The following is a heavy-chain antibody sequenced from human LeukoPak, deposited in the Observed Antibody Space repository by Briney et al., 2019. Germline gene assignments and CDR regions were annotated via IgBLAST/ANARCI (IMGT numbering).Heavy chain of an antibody. CDR2: ISSSSSYT. CDR1: GFTFSDYY. J-gene: IGHJ4*02. CDR3: ARKGAQGGNPTSYYFDY. Sequence: GGSLRLSCAASGFTFSDYYMSWIRQAPGKGLEWVSYISSSSSYTNYADSVKGRFTISRDNAKNSLYLQMNSLRAEDTAVYYCARKGAQGGNPTSYYFDYWGQGTLVTVSS. D-gene: IGHD4-23*01. V-gene: IGHV3-11*03.